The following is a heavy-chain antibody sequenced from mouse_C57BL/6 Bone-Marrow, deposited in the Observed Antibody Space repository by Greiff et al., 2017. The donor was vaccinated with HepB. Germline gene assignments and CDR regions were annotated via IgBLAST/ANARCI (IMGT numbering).Heavy chain of an antibody. CDR1: GYTFTSYW. D-gene: IGHD1-1*02. J-gene: IGHJ4*01. Sequence: QVQLQQSGAELVKPGASVKMSCKASGYTFTSYWITWVKQRPGQGLEWIGDIYPGSGSTNYNEKFKSKATLTVDTSSSTAYMQLSSLTSEDSAVYYCASGGYTYYAMDYWGQGTSVTVSS. V-gene: IGHV1-55*01. CDR2: IYPGSGST. CDR3: ASGGYTYYAMDY.